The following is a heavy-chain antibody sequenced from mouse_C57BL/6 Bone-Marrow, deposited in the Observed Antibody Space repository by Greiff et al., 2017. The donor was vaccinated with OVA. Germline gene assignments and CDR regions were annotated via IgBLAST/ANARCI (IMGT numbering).Heavy chain of an antibody. CDR3: VRLYWLEDWYFDV. V-gene: IGHV10-1*01. J-gene: IGHJ1*03. Sequence: EVQGVESGGGLVQPKGSLKLSCAASGFSFNTYAMNWVRQAPGKGLEWVARIRSKSNNYATYYADSVKDRFTISRDDSESMLYLQMNNLKTEDTAMYYCVRLYWLEDWYFDVWGTGTTVTVSS. CDR2: IRSKSNNYAT. CDR1: GFSFNTYA. D-gene: IGHD1-2*01.